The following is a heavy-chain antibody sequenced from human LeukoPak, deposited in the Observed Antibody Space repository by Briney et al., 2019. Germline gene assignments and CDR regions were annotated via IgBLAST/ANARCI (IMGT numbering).Heavy chain of an antibody. CDR3: ARVTGYMIEDYFDY. CDR2: IYYSGST. CDR1: GGSISSYY. V-gene: IGHV4-59*01. D-gene: IGHD3-22*01. J-gene: IGHJ4*02. Sequence: SETLSLTCTVSGGSISSYYWSWIRQPPGKGLEWIGYIYYSGSTNYNSSLRSRVTISVDTSKNQFSLKLRSVTAADTAVYYCARVTGYMIEDYFDYWGQGTLITVSS.